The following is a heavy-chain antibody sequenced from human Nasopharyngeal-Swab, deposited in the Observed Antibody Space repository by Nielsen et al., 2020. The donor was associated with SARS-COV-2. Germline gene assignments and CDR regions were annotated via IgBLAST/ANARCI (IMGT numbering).Heavy chain of an antibody. V-gene: IGHV3-21*01. D-gene: IGHD3-10*01. CDR2: ISSSSSYI. Sequence: GESLKISCAASGFTFSGYSMNWVRQAPGKGLEWVSSISSSSSYIYYADSVKGRFTISRDNAKNSLYLQMNSLRAEDTAVYYCARARRGVDYYMDVWGKGTTVTVSS. J-gene: IGHJ6*03. CDR1: GFTFSGYS. CDR3: ARARRGVDYYMDV.